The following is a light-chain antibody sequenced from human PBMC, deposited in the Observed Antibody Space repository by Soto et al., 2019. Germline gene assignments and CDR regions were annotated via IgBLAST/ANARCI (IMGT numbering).Light chain of an antibody. J-gene: IGKJ1*01. CDR2: DAS. CDR3: QQYKSYSWT. V-gene: IGKV1-5*01. Sequence: DIQMTQSPSTLSASVGDRVTITCRASQSISSWLAWYQQKPGKAPKLLIYDASSLVSGVPSRFSGSGSGTEFTLTSSSLQPDDFATYYGQQYKSYSWTFGQGTKVEIK. CDR1: QSISSW.